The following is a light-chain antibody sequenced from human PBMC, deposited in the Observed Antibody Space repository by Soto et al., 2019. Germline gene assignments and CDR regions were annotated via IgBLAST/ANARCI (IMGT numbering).Light chain of an antibody. CDR1: QSVNSNY. CDR3: QQYGYSSSYT. Sequence: IVLTQSPGTLSLSPGDRATLSCRASQSVNSNYLSWYQQGPGQPPRLLIYGASSRATGIPDRFSGRGSGTDFTLTISSLEPEDFAVYYCQQYGYSSSYTFGQGTKLEIK. V-gene: IGKV3-20*01. CDR2: GAS. J-gene: IGKJ2*01.